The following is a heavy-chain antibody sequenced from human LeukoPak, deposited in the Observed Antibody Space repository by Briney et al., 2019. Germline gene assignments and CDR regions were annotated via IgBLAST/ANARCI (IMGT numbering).Heavy chain of an antibody. V-gene: IGHV1-69*13. D-gene: IGHD3-22*01. CDR1: GYTFTSYD. CDR2: IIPIFGTA. CDR3: ARTADYYDSSGYAFDI. J-gene: IGHJ3*02. Sequence: SVKVSCKASGYTFTSYDINWVRQATGQGLEWMGGIIPIFGTANYAQKFQGRVTITADESTSTAYMELSSLRSEDTAVYYCARTADYYDSSGYAFDIWGQGTMVTVSS.